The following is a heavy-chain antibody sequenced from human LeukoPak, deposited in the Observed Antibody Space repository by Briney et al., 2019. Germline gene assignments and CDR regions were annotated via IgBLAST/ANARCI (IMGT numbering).Heavy chain of an antibody. CDR1: GFTFSSYN. CDR2: ISSSSVYI. CDR3: ARVPLIGTSRFDP. Sequence: GGSLRLSCAASGFTFSSYNMNWVRQAPGKGLEWVSFISSSSVYINYADSVKGRFTISGDNAKNSLYLQMNSLRAEDTAVYYCARVPLIGTSRFDPWGQGTLVTVSS. J-gene: IGHJ5*02. V-gene: IGHV3-21*01. D-gene: IGHD1-7*01.